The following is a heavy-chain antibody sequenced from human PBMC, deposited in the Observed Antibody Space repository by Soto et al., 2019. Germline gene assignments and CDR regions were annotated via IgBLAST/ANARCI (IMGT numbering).Heavy chain of an antibody. D-gene: IGHD6-13*01. V-gene: IGHV3-30*03. J-gene: IGHJ4*02. CDR3: AAGQYFSDY. CDR2: ISYDGSDK. CDR1: GFTFSSYG. Sequence: QVQLVESGGGVVQPGRSLRLSCAASGFTFSSYGMHWFRQAPGKGLEWVALISYDGSDKYYADSVKGRFTISRDNSKNTLYLQMNSLRVEDTAVYYCAAGQYFSDYWGQGTLVTVSS.